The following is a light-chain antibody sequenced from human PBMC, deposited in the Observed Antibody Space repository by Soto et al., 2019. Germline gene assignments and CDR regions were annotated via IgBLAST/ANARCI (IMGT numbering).Light chain of an antibody. CDR2: DVN. J-gene: IGLJ3*02. Sequence: QSALTQPASVSGSPGQSITISCTGTSSDVGSYNYVSWYQQHPGKAPKVMIYDVNNRPSGVSNRFSGSKSGNTASLTISGLQAEDEDEYYCSSHTRSSIRWFVGGTKLTVL. CDR3: SSHTRSSIRW. V-gene: IGLV2-14*01. CDR1: SSDVGSYNY.